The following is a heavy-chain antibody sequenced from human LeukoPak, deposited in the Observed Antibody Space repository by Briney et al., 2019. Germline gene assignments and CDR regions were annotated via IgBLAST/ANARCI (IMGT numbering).Heavy chain of an antibody. J-gene: IGHJ4*02. CDR2: IYSGGST. D-gene: IGHD5-18*01. CDR1: GFTVSSNS. Sequence: GGSLRLSCAASGFTVSSNSMSWVRQAPGKGLEWVSVIYSGGSTYYADSVKGRFTISRDNSKNTLYLQMNSLRAEDTAVYYCARDRDGYSDLDYWGQGTLVTVSS. CDR3: ARDRDGYSDLDY. V-gene: IGHV3-66*01.